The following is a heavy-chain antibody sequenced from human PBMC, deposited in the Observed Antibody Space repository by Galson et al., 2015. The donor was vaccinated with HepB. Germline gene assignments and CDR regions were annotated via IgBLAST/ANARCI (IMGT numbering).Heavy chain of an antibody. CDR1: GFNVSDNY. Sequence: SLRLSCAASGFNVSDNYITWVRRAPGKGPEWVSVLYSGGSTFYADSVKGRFTISRDNSKNTLYLQMNSLRDEDTAVYYCALDNSGYYNFDYWGQGTLVTVSS. V-gene: IGHV3-53*01. D-gene: IGHD3-22*01. CDR3: ALDNSGYYNFDY. CDR2: LYSGGST. J-gene: IGHJ4*02.